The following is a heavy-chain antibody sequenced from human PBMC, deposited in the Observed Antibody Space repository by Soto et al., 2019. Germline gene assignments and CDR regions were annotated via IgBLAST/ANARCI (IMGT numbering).Heavy chain of an antibody. V-gene: IGHV1-18*04. CDR3: ARDECIRGVDS. Sequence: QVQLVQSGDEVKKSGASVKVSCKDSGYTFSNYGISWVRQAPGQGLEWMGWISGYNGLTAYAQNVQGRVTMTIDTPTRTVFMELTSLRSNDTAVYYCARDECIRGVDSWCQGTLVTVSS. CDR2: ISGYNGLT. CDR1: GYTFSNYG. D-gene: IGHD3-10*01. J-gene: IGHJ4*02.